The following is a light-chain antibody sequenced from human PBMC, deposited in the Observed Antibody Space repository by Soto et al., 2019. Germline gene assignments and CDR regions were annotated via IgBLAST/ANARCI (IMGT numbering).Light chain of an antibody. CDR3: CSYAGSYTFYV. J-gene: IGLJ1*01. Sequence: QSALTQPRSVSGSPGQSVTISCTGANNDVGAYNYVSWYQQHPGKAPKLIIYDVNKRPSGVPDRFSGSKSGNTASLTISGLQAEDEADYYCCSYAGSYTFYVFGTGTQLTVL. CDR1: NNDVGAYNY. CDR2: DVN. V-gene: IGLV2-11*01.